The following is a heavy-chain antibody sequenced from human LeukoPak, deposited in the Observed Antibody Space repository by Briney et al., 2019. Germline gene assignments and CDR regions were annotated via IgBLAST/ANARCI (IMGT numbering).Heavy chain of an antibody. Sequence: PSETLSLTCTVSGGSISSYYWSWIRQPPGKGLEWIGYIYYSGSTNYNPSLKGRVTISVDTSKNQFSLKLSSVTAADTAVYYCARSRRDYYYDSSGYYLGYWGQGTLVTVSS. CDR1: GGSISSYY. J-gene: IGHJ4*02. D-gene: IGHD3-22*01. V-gene: IGHV4-59*01. CDR2: IYYSGST. CDR3: ARSRRDYYYDSSGYYLGY.